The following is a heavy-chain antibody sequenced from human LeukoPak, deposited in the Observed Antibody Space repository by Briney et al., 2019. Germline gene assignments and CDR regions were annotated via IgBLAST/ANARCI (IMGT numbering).Heavy chain of an antibody. V-gene: IGHV5-51*01. CDR2: IYPGDSDT. J-gene: IGHJ4*02. Sequence: LGESLKISCKGSGYSFTSYWIGWVRQMPGKGLEWMGIIYPGDSDTSYSPSFQGQVPISADKSISTAYLQWSSLKASDTAMYYCARQASSNGYGDYSGYWGQGTLVTVSS. D-gene: IGHD4-17*01. CDR3: ARQASSNGYGDYSGY. CDR1: GYSFTSYW.